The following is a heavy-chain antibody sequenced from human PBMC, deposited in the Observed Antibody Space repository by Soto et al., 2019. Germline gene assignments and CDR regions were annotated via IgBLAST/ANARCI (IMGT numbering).Heavy chain of an antibody. J-gene: IGHJ4*02. CDR1: GASISSRDYY. CDR3: GRVMIGTSRHTDSDY. Sequence: SETLSLTCSVSGASISSRDYYWGWIRQTPGKGLEWIGNIDYNGVTYYNPSLKSRVTVSKDTPKNQFSLKVASVTAADTAIYYCGRVMIGTSRHTDSDYWGQGTQVTVSS. CDR2: IDYNGVT. V-gene: IGHV4-39*01. D-gene: IGHD2-2*01.